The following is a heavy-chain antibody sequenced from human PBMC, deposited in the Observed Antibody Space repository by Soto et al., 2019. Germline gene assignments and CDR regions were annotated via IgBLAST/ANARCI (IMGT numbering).Heavy chain of an antibody. D-gene: IGHD5-18*01. CDR3: ARHTVMIMVTTHLYYFDY. V-gene: IGHV4-39*01. CDR1: GGSVNSDDYF. J-gene: IGHJ4*02. Sequence: PSETLSLTCDVSGGSVNSDDYFWGWVRQPPGKGLEWIGSINFSGRAYYNPSLQSRVTMSVDASKNQFSLRLTSVTAADTALYYCARHTVMIMVTTHLYYFDYWGQGTLVTVSS. CDR2: INFSGRA.